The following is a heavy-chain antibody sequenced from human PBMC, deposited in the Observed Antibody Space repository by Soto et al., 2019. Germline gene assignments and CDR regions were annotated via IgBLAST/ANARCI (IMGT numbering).Heavy chain of an antibody. V-gene: IGHV1-8*01. J-gene: IGHJ6*03. CDR2: MNPNSGNT. D-gene: IGHD3-10*01. CDR1: GYTFTCYD. CDR3: ARVYYYGSGSYEEYYYYYYMDV. Sequence: ASVKVSCKASGYTFTCYDINWVRQATGQGLEWMGWMNPNSGNTGYAQKFQGRVTMTRNTSISTAYMELSSLRSEDTAVYYCARVYYYGSGSYEEYYYYYYMDVWGKGTTVTVSS.